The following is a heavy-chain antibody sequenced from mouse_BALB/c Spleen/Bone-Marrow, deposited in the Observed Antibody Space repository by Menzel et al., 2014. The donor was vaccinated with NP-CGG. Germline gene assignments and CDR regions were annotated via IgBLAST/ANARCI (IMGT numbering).Heavy chain of an antibody. V-gene: IGHV1-9*01. CDR1: GYTFSSYW. Sequence: VQLQQSGAELMKPGASVKISCKATGYTFSSYWIEWVKQRPGHGLEWIGEILPGSGSTNYNEKFKGKATFTADTSSNTAYMQFSSLTSEDSAVYYCARRGWLLLYYFDYWGQGTTLTVSS. CDR2: ILPGSGST. CDR3: ARRGWLLLYYFDY. J-gene: IGHJ2*01. D-gene: IGHD2-3*01.